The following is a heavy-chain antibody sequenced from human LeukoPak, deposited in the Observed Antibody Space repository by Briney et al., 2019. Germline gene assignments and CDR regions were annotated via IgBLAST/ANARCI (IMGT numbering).Heavy chain of an antibody. CDR1: GGSCSGYY. D-gene: IGHD3-10*01. Sequence: SEKLSRNGAVYGGSCSGYYWSWLRHPPGNGLEWIGEINRSGSTNYNPSLKSGVTISVDTTRNQFSLMLSPVTAAATAVYYCARYPTVLLWFGEVNNWFDPWGQGTLVTVSS. J-gene: IGHJ5*02. V-gene: IGHV4-34*01. CDR3: ARYPTVLLWFGEVNNWFDP. CDR2: INRSGST.